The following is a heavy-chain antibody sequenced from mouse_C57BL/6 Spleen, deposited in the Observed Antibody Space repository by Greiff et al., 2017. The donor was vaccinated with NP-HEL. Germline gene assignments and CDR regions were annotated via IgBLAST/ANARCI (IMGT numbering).Heavy chain of an antibody. Sequence: EVQLVESGGGLVKPGGSLKLSCAASGFTFSSYAMSWVRQTPEKRLEWVATISDGGSYTYYPDNVKGRFTISRDNAKHNLYLQMSHLKSEDTAMYYCARGLLAYWGQGTLVTVSA. V-gene: IGHV5-4*01. J-gene: IGHJ3*01. CDR1: GFTFSSYA. D-gene: IGHD6-1*01. CDR3: ARGLLAY. CDR2: ISDGGSYT.